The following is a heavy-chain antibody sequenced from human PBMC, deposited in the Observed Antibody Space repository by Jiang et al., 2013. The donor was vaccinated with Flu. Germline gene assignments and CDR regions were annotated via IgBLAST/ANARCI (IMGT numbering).Heavy chain of an antibody. D-gene: IGHD3-3*01. CDR2: INPNSGGT. J-gene: IGHJ4*02. CDR3: ASVGYDFWSGYPGVYDY. CDR1: GYTFTGYY. Sequence: GAEVKKPGASVKVSCKASGYTFTGYYMHWVRQAPGQGLEWMGWINPNSGGTNYAQKFQGRVTMTRDTSISTAYMELSRLRSDDTAVYYCASVGYDFWSGYPGVYDYWGQGTLVTVSS. V-gene: IGHV1-2*02.